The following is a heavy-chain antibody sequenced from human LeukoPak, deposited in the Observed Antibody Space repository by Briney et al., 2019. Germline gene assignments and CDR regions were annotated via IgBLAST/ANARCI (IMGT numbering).Heavy chain of an antibody. V-gene: IGHV3-23*01. J-gene: IGHJ4*02. CDR1: GFTFSSYA. CDR2: ISGSGGST. D-gene: IGHD2-15*01. Sequence: GGSLRLSCTISGFTFSSYAMSRVRQAPGKGLEWVSAISGSGGSTYYADSVKGRFTISRDNSKNTLYLQMNSLRAEDTAVYYCAKKARSWTVDYWGQGTLVTVSS. CDR3: AKKARSWTVDY.